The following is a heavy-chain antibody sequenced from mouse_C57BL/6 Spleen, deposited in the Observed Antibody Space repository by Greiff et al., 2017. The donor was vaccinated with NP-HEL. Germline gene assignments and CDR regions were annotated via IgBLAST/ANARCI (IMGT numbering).Heavy chain of an antibody. CDR3: ARRAPYYYGNWYFDV. CDR2: IYPRDGST. D-gene: IGHD1-1*01. J-gene: IGHJ1*03. V-gene: IGHV1-78*01. Sequence: QVHVKQSDAELVKPGASVKISCKVSGYTFTDHTIHWMKQRPEQGLEWIGYIYPRDGSTKYNEKFKGKATLTADKSSSTAYMQLNSLTSEDSAVYSCARRAPYYYGNWYFDVWGTGTTVTVAS. CDR1: GYTFTDHT.